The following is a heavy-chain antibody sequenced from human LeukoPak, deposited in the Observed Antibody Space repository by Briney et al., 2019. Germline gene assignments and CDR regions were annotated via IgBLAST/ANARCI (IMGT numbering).Heavy chain of an antibody. Sequence: GGSLRLSCVASGFTFSSYGMHWVRQAPGKGLEWVAVIWYDGSNKYYADSVKGRFTISRDISKNTLYLQMNSLRAEDTAVYYCARDRGWLRVEYYFDYWGQGTLVTVSS. CDR2: IWYDGSNK. J-gene: IGHJ4*02. CDR3: ARDRGWLRVEYYFDY. D-gene: IGHD5-12*01. CDR1: GFTFSSYG. V-gene: IGHV3-33*01.